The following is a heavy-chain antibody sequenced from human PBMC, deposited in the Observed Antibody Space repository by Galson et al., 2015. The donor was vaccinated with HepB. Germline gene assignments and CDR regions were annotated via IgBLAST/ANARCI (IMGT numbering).Heavy chain of an antibody. CDR1: GFIFSDYY. CDR3: ARGLGYYDTSGHDAFDI. J-gene: IGHJ3*02. V-gene: IGHV3-11*06. D-gene: IGHD3-22*01. Sequence: SLRLSCAASGFIFSDYYMSWIRQAPGKGLEWLSYISGSSGYTNYADSVKGRFTISRDNAKKSLYPQMNSLRVDDTAVYYCARGLGYYDTSGHDAFDIWGQGTVVTVSS. CDR2: ISGSSGYT.